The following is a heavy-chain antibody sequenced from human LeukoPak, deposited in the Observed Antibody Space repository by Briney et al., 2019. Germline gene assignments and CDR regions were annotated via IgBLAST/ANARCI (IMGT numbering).Heavy chain of an antibody. CDR3: ARNRGATGYYWVDY. CDR2: ISTDGSNK. J-gene: IGHJ4*02. V-gene: IGHV3-30*03. D-gene: IGHD3-22*01. Sequence: GGSLRLSCAASGFTFRSYGMHWVRQAPGKGLEGVAVISTDGSNKYYADSVKGRFTISRDNSKNTLYLQMNSLRAEDTAIYYCARNRGATGYYWVDYWGQGTLVTVSS. CDR1: GFTFRSYG.